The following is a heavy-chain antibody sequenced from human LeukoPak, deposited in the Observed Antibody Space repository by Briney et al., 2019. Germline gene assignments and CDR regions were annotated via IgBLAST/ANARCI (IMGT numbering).Heavy chain of an antibody. J-gene: IGHJ3*01. Sequence: GRSLRLSCATSGFTFSNYVMDWVRQAPGKGLEWVAVVWDDGSNKHYADSVKGRFAITRDNSKNTLFLQMNSLRAEDTAVYYCARLTTVTTNGGFDFWGQGTMVTVSS. CDR1: GFTFSNYV. CDR2: VWDDGSNK. D-gene: IGHD4-17*01. V-gene: IGHV3-33*01. CDR3: ARLTTVTTNGGFDF.